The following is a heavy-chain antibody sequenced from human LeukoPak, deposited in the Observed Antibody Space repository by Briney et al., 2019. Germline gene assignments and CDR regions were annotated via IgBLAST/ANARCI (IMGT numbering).Heavy chain of an antibody. CDR2: INPNSGGA. CDR1: GYTFTGFY. D-gene: IGHD3-10*01. J-gene: IGHJ4*02. CDR3: ARDSGMVRGTVDY. Sequence: GASVKVSCKASGYTFTGFYMHWVRQAPGQGLEWMGWINPNSGGAKYAQKFQGRVTMTRDTSISTAYMEVSRLRSDDTAVYYCARDSGMVRGTVDYWGQGTLVTVSS. V-gene: IGHV1-2*02.